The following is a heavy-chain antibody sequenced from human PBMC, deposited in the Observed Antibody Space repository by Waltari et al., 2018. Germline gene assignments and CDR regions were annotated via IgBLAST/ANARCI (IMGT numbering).Heavy chain of an antibody. D-gene: IGHD4-17*01. CDR1: GFTFPPYI. V-gene: IGHV3-7*01. CDR3: ARVRRDDDYGDYGAAFDV. J-gene: IGHJ3*01. CDR2: INRDASEK. Sequence: EVQLAESGGGLVRPGGTLRLSCVGPGFTFPPYIMSWARQAPGKGLDWVANINRDASEKYYVDSVKGRFTISRDNAKNSLYLQMNSLRAEDTAIYYCARVRRDDDYGDYGAAFDVWGQGTMVIVSS.